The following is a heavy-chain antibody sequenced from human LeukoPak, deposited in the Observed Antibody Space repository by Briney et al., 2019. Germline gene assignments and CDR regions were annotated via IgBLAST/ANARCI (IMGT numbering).Heavy chain of an antibody. J-gene: IGHJ4*02. Sequence: GGSLRLSCAASGFTLSSYGMHWVRQAPGKGLEWVAFIRYDGSNKYYADSVKGRFTISRDNFKNTLYLQMNSLRAEDTAVYYCAKEEVQWELRFDYWGQGTLVTVSS. V-gene: IGHV3-30*02. CDR3: AKEEVQWELRFDY. D-gene: IGHD1-26*01. CDR1: GFTLSSYG. CDR2: IRYDGSNK.